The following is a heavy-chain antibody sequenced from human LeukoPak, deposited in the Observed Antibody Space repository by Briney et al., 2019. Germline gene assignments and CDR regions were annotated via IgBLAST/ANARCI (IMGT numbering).Heavy chain of an antibody. CDR3: ARVDMVRGVMYAFDI. V-gene: IGHV1-3*01. CDR1: GYTFTSYA. J-gene: IGHJ3*02. Sequence: GASVKVSCKASGYTFTSYAMHWVRQAPGQRLEWMGWINAGNGNTKYSQKFQRRVTITRDTSASTAYMELSSLRSEDTAVYYCARVDMVRGVMYAFDIWGQGTMVTVSS. D-gene: IGHD3-10*01. CDR2: INAGNGNT.